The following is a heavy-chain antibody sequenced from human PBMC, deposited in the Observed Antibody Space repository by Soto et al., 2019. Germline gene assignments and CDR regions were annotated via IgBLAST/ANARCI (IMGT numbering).Heavy chain of an antibody. CDR2: TSYDGNNK. CDR1: GFTFGNYG. D-gene: IGHD1-26*01. J-gene: IGHJ4*02. CDR3: AKGGGSARDFDY. V-gene: IGHV3-30*18. Sequence: GSLRLSCTGSGFTFGNYGMHWVRQAPGKGLEWVASTSYDGNNKYYADSLKGRFTISRDNSKKMVYLQMTSLGPEDTAVYYCAKGGGSARDFDYWGQGALVTVSS.